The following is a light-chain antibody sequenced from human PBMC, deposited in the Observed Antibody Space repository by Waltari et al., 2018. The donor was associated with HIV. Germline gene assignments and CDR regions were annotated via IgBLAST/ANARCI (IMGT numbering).Light chain of an antibody. CDR3: SSYTSSSTLV. V-gene: IGLV2-14*01. CDR1: SSDVGGYNY. Sequence: QSALPQPASVSGSPAQSLTLSCTGTSSDVGGYNYVSWHQQHPGKAPKLMIYEVSHRPSGVSNRFSGSKSGNTASLTISGLQAEDDADYYCSSYTSSSTLVFGGGTKLTVL. J-gene: IGLJ2*01. CDR2: EVS.